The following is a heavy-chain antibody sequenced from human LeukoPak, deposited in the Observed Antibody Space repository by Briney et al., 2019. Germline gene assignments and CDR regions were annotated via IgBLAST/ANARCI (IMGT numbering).Heavy chain of an antibody. Sequence: TSVKVSCKASGYTFAGYYMHWVRQAPGQGLEWMGWINPNSGGTNYAQKFQGRVTMTRDTSISTAYMELSRLRSDDTAVYYCARGSTYYYDSTGAFDIWGQETMVTX. D-gene: IGHD3-22*01. CDR2: INPNSGGT. CDR3: ARGSTYYYDSTGAFDI. J-gene: IGHJ3*02. CDR1: GYTFAGYY. V-gene: IGHV1-2*02.